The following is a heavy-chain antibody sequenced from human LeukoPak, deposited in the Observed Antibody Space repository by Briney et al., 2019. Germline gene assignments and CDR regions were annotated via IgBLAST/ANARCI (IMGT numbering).Heavy chain of an antibody. J-gene: IGHJ6*03. V-gene: IGHV4-59*01. CDR2: IYYSGST. Sequence: SETLSLTCTVSGGSISSYYWSWIRQPPGRALEGIGYIYYSGSTNYKPSLKSRVTISVDTSKNQFSLKLSSVTAADTAVYYCARETSQKGAHYMDVWGKGTTVTISS. CDR1: GGSISSYY. D-gene: IGHD3-16*01. CDR3: ARETSQKGAHYMDV.